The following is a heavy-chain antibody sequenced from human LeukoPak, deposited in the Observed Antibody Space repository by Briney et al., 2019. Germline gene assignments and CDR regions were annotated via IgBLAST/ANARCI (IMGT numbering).Heavy chain of an antibody. CDR2: ISSSSSTI. Sequence: PGGSLRLSCAASGFTFSSYSMNWVRQAPGKGLEWVSYISSSSSTIYYADSVKGRFTISRDNAKNSLYLQMNSLRAEDTAVYYCARDVIAAAEEWFDPWGQGTLVTVSS. CDR1: GFTFSSYS. V-gene: IGHV3-48*01. J-gene: IGHJ5*02. CDR3: ARDVIAAAEEWFDP. D-gene: IGHD6-13*01.